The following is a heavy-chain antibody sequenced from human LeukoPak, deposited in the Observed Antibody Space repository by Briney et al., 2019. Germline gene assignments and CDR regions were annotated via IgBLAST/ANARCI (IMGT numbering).Heavy chain of an antibody. CDR3: ARDQIWQLPHYFDS. CDR2: ISASSSTI. Sequence: KSGGSLRLSCAASGFTFSDYYMSWIRQAPGKGLQWVSYISASSSTIYYADSVKGRFTISRDNAESSLYLQMNSLRAEDTAIYYCARDQIWQLPHYFDSWGQGTLVTVSS. D-gene: IGHD1-7*01. CDR1: GFTFSDYY. J-gene: IGHJ4*02. V-gene: IGHV3-11*04.